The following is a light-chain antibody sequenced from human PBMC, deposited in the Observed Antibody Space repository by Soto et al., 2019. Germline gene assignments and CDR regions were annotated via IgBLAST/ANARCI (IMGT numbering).Light chain of an antibody. J-gene: IGKJ1*01. Sequence: EIVLTQSPATLSLSPGEGATLSCRASQSVGRYLAWFQQKPGQAPSLLIYDASKRATGIPARFSGSGSGTDFTLTISSLEPEDFALYYCQQRSSWPRTFGRGTKVEI. CDR2: DAS. CDR3: QQRSSWPRT. CDR1: QSVGRY. V-gene: IGKV3-11*01.